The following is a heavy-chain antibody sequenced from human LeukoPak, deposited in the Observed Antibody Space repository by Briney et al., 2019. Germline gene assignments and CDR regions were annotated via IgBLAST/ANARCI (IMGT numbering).Heavy chain of an antibody. J-gene: IGHJ4*02. D-gene: IGHD2-15*01. CDR2: INHSGST. Sequence: SETLSLTCAVYGGSFSGYYWSWIRQPPGKGLEWIGEINHSGSTNYNPSLKSRVTISVDTSKNQFSLKLSSVTAADTAVYYCARTDYCSGGSCFGYWGQGTLVTVSS. V-gene: IGHV4-34*01. CDR1: GGSFSGYY. CDR3: ARTDYCSGGSCFGY.